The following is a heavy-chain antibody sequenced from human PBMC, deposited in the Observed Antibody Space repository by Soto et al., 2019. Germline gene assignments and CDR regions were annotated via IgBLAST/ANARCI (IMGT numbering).Heavy chain of an antibody. CDR1: GGTFNTYA. V-gene: IGHV1-69*19. J-gene: IGHJ4*02. CDR3: AREVQVHTPAFVY. Sequence: QVQLVQSGAEMKKPGSSVKVSCQSSGGTFNTYAMNWVRQAPGQGPEWMGDISPMFGAANYAPKFQGRVTITAYESTGTSYMQLSSLTSEDTDLYFCAREVQVHTPAFVYWGQGTLVTVSS. CDR2: ISPMFGAA. D-gene: IGHD3-10*01.